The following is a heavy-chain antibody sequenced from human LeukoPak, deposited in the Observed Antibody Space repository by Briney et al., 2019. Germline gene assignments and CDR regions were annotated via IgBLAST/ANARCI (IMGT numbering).Heavy chain of an antibody. V-gene: IGHV4-39*07. CDR1: GGSIRDSNYY. Sequence: KPSETLSLTCSVSGGSIRDSNYYWGWIRQAPGKGLEWIGSIYTSGSTNYNPSLKSRVTISVDTSKNQFSLKLSSVTAADTAVYYCARAATENLRWVYYYYMDVWGKGTTVTVSS. CDR2: IYTSGST. D-gene: IGHD4-23*01. J-gene: IGHJ6*03. CDR3: ARAATENLRWVYYYYMDV.